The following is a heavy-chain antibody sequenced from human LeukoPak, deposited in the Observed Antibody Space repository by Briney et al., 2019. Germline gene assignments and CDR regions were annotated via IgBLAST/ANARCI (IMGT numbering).Heavy chain of an antibody. Sequence: QPGGSLRLSCAASGFTFSNSAMSWVRQAPGKGLEWVSTLSGSGITTYYADSVKGRFTISRDNSKNTLYLQMNSLRAEDTAVYYCAREIRSSSVFDYWGQGTLVTVSS. CDR2: LSGSGITT. V-gene: IGHV3-23*01. CDR1: GFTFSNSA. D-gene: IGHD6-6*01. J-gene: IGHJ4*02. CDR3: AREIRSSSVFDY.